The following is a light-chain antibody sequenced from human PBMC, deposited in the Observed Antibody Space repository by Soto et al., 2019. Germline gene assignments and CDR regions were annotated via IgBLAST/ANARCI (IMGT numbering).Light chain of an antibody. CDR1: QGIRND. J-gene: IGKJ1*01. Sequence: AIQMSQCAASGAGVVVERGSITCNASQGIRNDLGWYQQKPGKAPKLLIYAASSLQSGVPSRFSGTGSGPDFTLTISRLQPADSATYSCLQDYDYPRTFRQRTKVDIK. CDR3: LQDYDYPRT. V-gene: IGKV1-6*01. CDR2: AAS.